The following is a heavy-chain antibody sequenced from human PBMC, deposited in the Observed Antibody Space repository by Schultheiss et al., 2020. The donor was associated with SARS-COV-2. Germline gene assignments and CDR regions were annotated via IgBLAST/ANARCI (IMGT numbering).Heavy chain of an antibody. CDR3: TTAAYYGSMGMDV. Sequence: GESLKISCAASGFTFSSYAMHWVRQAPGKGLEWVAVISYDGSNKYYSDSVKGRFTISRDNSKNTLYLQMNSLRAEDTAVYYCTTAAYYGSMGMDVWGQGTTVTVSS. J-gene: IGHJ6*02. D-gene: IGHD3-10*01. CDR1: GFTFSSYA. V-gene: IGHV3-30-3*01. CDR2: ISYDGSNK.